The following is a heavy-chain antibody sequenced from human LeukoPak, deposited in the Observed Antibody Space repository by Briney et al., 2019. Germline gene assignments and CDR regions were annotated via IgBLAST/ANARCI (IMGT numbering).Heavy chain of an antibody. Sequence: SETLSLTCTVSGGSISSSNYYWDWIRQPPGKGLEWIGSIYYSGSTYYNPSLKSRVTISVDTSKNQFSLKLSSVTAADTAVYYCARHRGSSSNFDYWGQGALITVSS. V-gene: IGHV4-39*01. D-gene: IGHD6-6*01. CDR3: ARHRGSSSNFDY. CDR2: IYYSGST. CDR1: GGSISSSNYY. J-gene: IGHJ4*02.